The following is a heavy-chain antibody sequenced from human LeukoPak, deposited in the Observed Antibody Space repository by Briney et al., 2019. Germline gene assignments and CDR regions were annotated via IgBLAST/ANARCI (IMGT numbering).Heavy chain of an antibody. CDR2: ISYDGSNK. J-gene: IGHJ4*02. D-gene: IGHD6-19*01. CDR3: AKDIEEWLVKGGGCFDY. CDR1: GFIFSNSA. V-gene: IGHV3-30*18. Sequence: GRSLRLSCAASGFIFSNSAMHWVRQAPGKGLEWVAVISYDGSNKYYADSVKGRFTISRDNSKNTLYLQMNSLRAEDTAVYYCAKDIEEWLVKGGGCFDYWGQGTLVTVSS.